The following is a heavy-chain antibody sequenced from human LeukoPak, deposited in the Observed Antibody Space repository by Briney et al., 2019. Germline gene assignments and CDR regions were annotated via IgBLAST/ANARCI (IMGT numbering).Heavy chain of an antibody. D-gene: IGHD3-16*02. Sequence: TSETLSLTRAVYGGSFSGYYWSWIRQPPGKGLEWIGEINHSGSTNYNPSLKSRVTISVDTSKNQFSLKLSSVTAADTAVYYCARGQPSIRYYDYVWGSCRYTVDFDYWGQGTLVTVSS. CDR3: ARGQPSIRYYDYVWGSCRYTVDFDY. CDR1: GGSFSGYY. CDR2: INHSGST. V-gene: IGHV4-34*01. J-gene: IGHJ4*02.